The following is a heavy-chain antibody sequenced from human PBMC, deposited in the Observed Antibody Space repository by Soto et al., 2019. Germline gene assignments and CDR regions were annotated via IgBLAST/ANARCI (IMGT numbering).Heavy chain of an antibody. V-gene: IGHV1-18*01. CDR2: INAYNGNT. Sequence: QVQLVQSGAEVKNRGASVKVSCKAFGYRFTSYGIGWARQAPGQGLEWMGWINAYNGNTNYAQNFQGRVTLTTDTSTLTAYMELRSLRSNYTAVYYCAMVDVYVTASPQDFWGRGTTVTVSS. D-gene: IGHD3-16*01. J-gene: IGHJ6*02. CDR3: AMVDVYVTASPQDF. CDR1: GYRFTSYG.